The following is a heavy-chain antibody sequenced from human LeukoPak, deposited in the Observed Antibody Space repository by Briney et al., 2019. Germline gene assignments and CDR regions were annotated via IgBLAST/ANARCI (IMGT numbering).Heavy chain of an antibody. V-gene: IGHV1-46*01. CDR1: GYTFTSYY. CDR2: INPSGGST. D-gene: IGHD5-18*01. J-gene: IGHJ3*02. Sequence: ASVRVSCKASGYTFTSYYMQWVRQAPGQGLEWMGIINPSGGSTSYAQKFQGRVTMTRDTSTSTVYMELSSLRSEDTAVYYCARVSKDRPIVDTARDAFDIWGQGTMVTVSS. CDR3: ARVSKDRPIVDTARDAFDI.